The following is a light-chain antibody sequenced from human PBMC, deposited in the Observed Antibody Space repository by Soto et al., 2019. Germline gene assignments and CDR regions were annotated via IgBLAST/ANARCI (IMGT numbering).Light chain of an antibody. Sequence: QSALTQPASVSGSPGQSITISCTGTSSDGGGYNYVSWYPQHPGKAPKLMIYEVSNRPSGVSNRFSGSKSGNTASLTISGLQAEDEADYYCSSYTSSSTLDVFGTGTKVTVL. CDR3: SSYTSSSTLDV. CDR1: SSDGGGYNY. J-gene: IGLJ1*01. CDR2: EVS. V-gene: IGLV2-14*01.